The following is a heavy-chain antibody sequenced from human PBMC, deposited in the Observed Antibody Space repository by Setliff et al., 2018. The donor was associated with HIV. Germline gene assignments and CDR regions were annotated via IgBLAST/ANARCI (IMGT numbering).Heavy chain of an antibody. CDR3: AREGDGIDF. V-gene: IGHV4-30-4*01. CDR1: GASISSGGYY. J-gene: IGHJ4*02. Sequence: SETLSLTCTVSGASISSGGYYWSWIRRHPGRGLEFIGYIYYTGNTYYSPSLESRVVISVDTSKNQISLKLTAVTAADSAVYYCAREGDGIDFWGQGTLVTVSS. CDR2: IYYTGNT. D-gene: IGHD2-21*02.